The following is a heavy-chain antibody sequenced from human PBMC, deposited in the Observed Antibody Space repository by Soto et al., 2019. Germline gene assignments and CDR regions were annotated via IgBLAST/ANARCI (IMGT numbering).Heavy chain of an antibody. D-gene: IGHD3-3*02. V-gene: IGHV4-59*01. CDR3: ARSHSFDGSIYHYYFDF. J-gene: IGHJ4*02. CDR2: IYASRAT. CDR1: GGSIGSFY. Sequence: SETLSLTCTVSGGSIGSFYWSWIRQSPGGTLEWIGYIYASRATTYNPSLESRITMSVDIPNNEFSLDLTSVTAADTAVYYCARSHSFDGSIYHYYFDFWGQGTLVTVSS.